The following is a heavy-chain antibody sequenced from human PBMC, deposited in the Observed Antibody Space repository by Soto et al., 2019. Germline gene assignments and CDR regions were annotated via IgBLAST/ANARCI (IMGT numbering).Heavy chain of an antibody. Sequence: GGSLRLSXAASGFTFSSYSMNWVRQAPGKGLEWVSSISSSSSYIYYADSVKGRFTISRDNAKNSLYLQMNSLRAEDTAVYYCASEGVVVPDFDYWGQGTLVTVSS. V-gene: IGHV3-21*04. CDR1: GFTFSSYS. J-gene: IGHJ4*02. D-gene: IGHD2-2*01. CDR3: ASEGVVVPDFDY. CDR2: ISSSSSYI.